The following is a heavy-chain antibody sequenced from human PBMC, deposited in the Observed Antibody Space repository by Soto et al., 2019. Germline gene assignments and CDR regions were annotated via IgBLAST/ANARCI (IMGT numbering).Heavy chain of an antibody. D-gene: IGHD3-22*01. V-gene: IGHV1-18*01. Sequence: QVQLVQSGAEVKKPGASVKVSCKGSGYTFNIYGITWVRQAPGQGLEWMGWISAHSGDTKYAQKFQGRVTMTTDTSATTAYMELRSLRSDDTAVYYCARGPFDNSGYLVDWGQGTLVTVSS. CDR2: ISAHSGDT. CDR3: ARGPFDNSGYLVD. J-gene: IGHJ4*02. CDR1: GYTFNIYG.